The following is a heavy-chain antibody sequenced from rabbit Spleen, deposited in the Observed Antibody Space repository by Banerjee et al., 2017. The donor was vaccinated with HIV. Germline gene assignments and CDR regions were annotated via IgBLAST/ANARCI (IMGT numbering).Heavy chain of an antibody. Sequence: QSLEESGGGLVKPEGSLTLTCTASGFSFSSSDYMCWVRQAPGKGLEWVACAYAGSSGSTYYASWAKGRFTVSKTSSTTVTLQMTSLTVADTATYFCARGYGDFGYAAMWGPGTLVPS. CDR1: GFSFSSSDY. J-gene: IGHJ4*01. V-gene: IGHV1S40*01. D-gene: IGHD2-1*01. CDR3: ARGYGDFGYAAM. CDR2: AYAGSSGST.